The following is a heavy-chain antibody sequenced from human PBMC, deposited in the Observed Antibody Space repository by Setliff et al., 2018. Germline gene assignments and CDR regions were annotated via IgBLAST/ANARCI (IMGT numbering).Heavy chain of an antibody. D-gene: IGHD1-1*01. V-gene: IGHV1-69*06. J-gene: IGHJ6*02. CDR3: ARDSVTLGQLERRGGWHYYGMDV. Sequence: SVKVSCKASGGTFSGYAFSWVRQAPGQGLEWIGGITPIFETAHYAEKFRDRVTITANKSTTTVHMELSSLTSEDTAVYFCARDSVTLGQLERRGGWHYYGMDVWGQGTTVTVSS. CDR1: GGTFSGYA. CDR2: ITPIFETA.